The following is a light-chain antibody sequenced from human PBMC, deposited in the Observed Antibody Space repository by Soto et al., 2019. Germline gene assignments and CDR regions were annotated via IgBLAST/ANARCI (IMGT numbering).Light chain of an antibody. CDR2: GND. J-gene: IGLJ2*01. V-gene: IGLV1-44*01. CDR3: AVWDDSLRGRV. Sequence: QSVLTQPPSASGTPGQRVTLSCSGSNSNIGSNTVNWYQQFPGTAPRFLIYGNDQRPSGVPDRFSASKSGTSASLAISGLQSEDEADYYCAVWDDSLRGRVFGGGTKVTVL. CDR1: NSNIGSNT.